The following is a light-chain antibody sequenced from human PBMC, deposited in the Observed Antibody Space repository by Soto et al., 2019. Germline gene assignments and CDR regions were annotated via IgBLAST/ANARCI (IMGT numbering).Light chain of an antibody. Sequence: DIVLTQSPDSLGVSLGERATINCKSSQTVLYSSNNKNYLAWYQQKPGQPPKLLIYWASTRESGDPDRFSGSGSGTYFTLTINSLQAEDVAVYYCQQCYSSPFTFGPGTKVDIK. V-gene: IGKV4-1*01. CDR1: QTVLYSSNNKNY. CDR2: WAS. J-gene: IGKJ3*01. CDR3: QQCYSSPFT.